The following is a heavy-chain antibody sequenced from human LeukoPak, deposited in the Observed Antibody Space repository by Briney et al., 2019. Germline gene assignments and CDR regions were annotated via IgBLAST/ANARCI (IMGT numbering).Heavy chain of an antibody. Sequence: GGSLRLSCAASGFTFSSYAMSWVRQAPGKGLGWVSAISGSGGSTYYADSVKGRFTISRDNSKNTLYLQMNSLRAEDTAVYYCAKAGNYYDSSGRDYWGQGTLVTVSS. J-gene: IGHJ4*02. CDR3: AKAGNYYDSSGRDY. V-gene: IGHV3-23*01. D-gene: IGHD3-22*01. CDR1: GFTFSSYA. CDR2: ISGSGGST.